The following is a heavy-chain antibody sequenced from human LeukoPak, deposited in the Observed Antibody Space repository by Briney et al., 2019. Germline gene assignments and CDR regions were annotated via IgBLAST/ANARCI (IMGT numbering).Heavy chain of an antibody. CDR1: GYTFTSYD. J-gene: IGHJ6*02. Sequence: ASVKVSCKASGYTFTSYDINWVRQATGQGLEWMGWMNPNSGNTGYAQKFQGRVTMTRNTSISTAYMELSSLRSEDTVVYYCARVSYSGWYGYYGMDVWGQGTTVTVSS. V-gene: IGHV1-8*01. CDR2: MNPNSGNT. CDR3: ARVSYSGWYGYYGMDV. D-gene: IGHD6-19*01.